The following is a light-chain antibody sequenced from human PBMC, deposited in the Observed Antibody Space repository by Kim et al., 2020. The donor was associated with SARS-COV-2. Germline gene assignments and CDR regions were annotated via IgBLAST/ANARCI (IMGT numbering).Light chain of an antibody. Sequence: SYELTQPPSVSVAPGKTARITCGGNNIGSKSVHWYQQKPGQAPVLVIYYDSDRPSGIPERFSGSNSGNTATLTISRVEAGDEAAYSCQVWDSSSDHLVFG. CDR3: QVWDSSSDHLV. V-gene: IGLV3-21*04. J-gene: IGLJ3*02. CDR2: YDS. CDR1: NIGSKS.